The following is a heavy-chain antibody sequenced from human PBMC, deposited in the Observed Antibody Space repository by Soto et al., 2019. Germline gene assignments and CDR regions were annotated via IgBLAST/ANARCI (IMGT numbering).Heavy chain of an antibody. CDR3: ARSQGGSSSLDIYYYYYYGMDV. J-gene: IGHJ6*02. CDR2: VIPIFGTP. V-gene: IGHV1-69*01. CDR1: GGTFSTYA. Sequence: QVQLVQSGAEVKKPGSSVKVSCKAPGGTFSTYAISWVRQAPGQGLEWMGGVIPIFGTPKYAQKFQGRVMITADESTSPGYMELRSLRSEDTAVYYCARSQGGSSSLDIYYYYYYGMDVWGQGTTVTVSS. D-gene: IGHD2-15*01.